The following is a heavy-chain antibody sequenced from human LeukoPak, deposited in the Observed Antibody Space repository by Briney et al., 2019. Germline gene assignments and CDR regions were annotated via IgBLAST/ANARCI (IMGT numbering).Heavy chain of an antibody. CDR1: GFTFSSYG. CDR3: AKVGFPGPPRVYYYYYMDV. CDR2: IRFDGSNK. J-gene: IGHJ6*03. V-gene: IGHV3-30*02. Sequence: HAGGSLRLSCAASGFTFSSYGMHWVRQAPGKGLEWVTFIRFDGSNKYYTDSVKGRFTISRDNSKNTLYLQMNSLRAEDTAVYYCAKVGFPGPPRVYYYYYMDVWGKGTTVTISS.